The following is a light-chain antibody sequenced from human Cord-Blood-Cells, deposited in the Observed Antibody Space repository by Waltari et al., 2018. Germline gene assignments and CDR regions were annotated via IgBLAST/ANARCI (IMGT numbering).Light chain of an antibody. J-gene: IGLJ1*01. CDR2: RNK. CDR1: SSNIGRNH. V-gene: IGLV1-47*01. CDR3: AAWDDSLSGQV. Sequence: QSVLTQPPSASGTPGQRVLLSCSGSSSNIGRNHVSWYQQLPGTAPKLLIYRNKQRPSGVPDRFSGSKSGTSASLAISGLRSEDEADYYCAAWDDSLSGQVFGTGTKVTVL.